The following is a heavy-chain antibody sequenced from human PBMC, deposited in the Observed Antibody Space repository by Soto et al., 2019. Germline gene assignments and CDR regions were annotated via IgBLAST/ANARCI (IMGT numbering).Heavy chain of an antibody. V-gene: IGHV1-69*01. CDR2: IIPIFGTA. J-gene: IGHJ6*02. Sequence: KVSCKASGGTFSSYAISWVRQAPGQGLEWMGGIIPIFGTANYAQKFQGRVTITADESTSTAYMELSSLRSEDTAVYYCARSFAGSRGGLSYYYGMDVWGQGTTVTVSS. CDR1: GGTFSSYA. CDR3: ARSFAGSRGGLSYYYGMDV. D-gene: IGHD2-15*01.